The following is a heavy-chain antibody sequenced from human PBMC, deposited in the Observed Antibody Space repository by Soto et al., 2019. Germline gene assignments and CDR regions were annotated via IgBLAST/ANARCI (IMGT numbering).Heavy chain of an antibody. J-gene: IGHJ4*02. CDR2: ISYDGSNK. D-gene: IGHD6-19*01. Sequence: QVQLVESGGGVVQPGRSLRLSCAASGFTFSSYAMHWVRQAPGKGLEWVAVISYDGSNKYYADSVKGRFTISRDNSKNTLYLQMNSLRAEDTAVYYCARDPAKQWLVRVDYWGQGTLVTVSS. CDR1: GFTFSSYA. V-gene: IGHV3-30-3*01. CDR3: ARDPAKQWLVRVDY.